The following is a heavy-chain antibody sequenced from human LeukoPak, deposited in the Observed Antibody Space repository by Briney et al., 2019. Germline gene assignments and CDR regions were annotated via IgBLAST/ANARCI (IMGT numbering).Heavy chain of an antibody. Sequence: GGSLRLSCAASGFTFDDYGMSWVRQAPGKGLEWVSGINWNGGSTGYADSVKGRFTISRDNAKTSLYLQMNSLRVDDTAFYYCARDLSGVTGYTYGRGIDYWGQGTLVTVSS. J-gene: IGHJ4*02. CDR2: INWNGGST. CDR1: GFTFDDYG. D-gene: IGHD5-18*01. V-gene: IGHV3-20*04. CDR3: ARDLSGVTGYTYGRGIDY.